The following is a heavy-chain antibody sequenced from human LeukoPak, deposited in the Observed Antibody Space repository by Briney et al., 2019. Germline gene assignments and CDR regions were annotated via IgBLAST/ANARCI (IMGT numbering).Heavy chain of an antibody. CDR3: ARPDGSGTLMDV. J-gene: IGHJ6*04. CDR1: GGSISSGTYY. V-gene: IGHV4-39*01. D-gene: IGHD3-10*01. CDR2: ISYSGST. Sequence: SETLSLTCTVSGGSISSGTYYWGWIRQPPGRGLEWIGSISYSGSTYYNPSLKSRVTISVDTSKNQFSLKLSSVTAADTAVYYCARPDGSGTLMDVWGKGTTVTISS.